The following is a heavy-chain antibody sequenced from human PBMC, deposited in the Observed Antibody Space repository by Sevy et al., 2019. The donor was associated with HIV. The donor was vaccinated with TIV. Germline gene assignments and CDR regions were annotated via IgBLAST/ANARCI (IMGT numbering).Heavy chain of an antibody. V-gene: IGHV3-49*03. Sequence: GGSLRLSCTASGFTFGDYAMSWFRQAPGKGLEWVGLIRSKAYGGTTEYAASVKGRFTISRDDSKSIAYLQMNSLKTEDTAVYYCTQDFWSGYPTVWGQGTLVTVSS. CDR3: TQDFWSGYPTV. CDR2: IRSKAYGGTT. J-gene: IGHJ4*02. CDR1: GFTFGDYA. D-gene: IGHD3-3*01.